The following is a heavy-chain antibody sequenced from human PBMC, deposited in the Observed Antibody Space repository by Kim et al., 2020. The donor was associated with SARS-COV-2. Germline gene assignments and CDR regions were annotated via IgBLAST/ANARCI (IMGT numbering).Heavy chain of an antibody. CDR1: GFTFSSSYA. D-gene: IGHD3-10*01. CDR3: AKAPTMVRGTHFDY. V-gene: IGHV3-23*01. Sequence: GGSLRLSCAASGFTFSSSYAMSWVRQAPGKGLEWVSAISGSGGSTYYADSVKGRFTISRDNSKNTLYLQMNSLRAEDTAVYYCAKAPTMVRGTHFDYWGQGTLVTVSS. J-gene: IGHJ4*02. CDR2: ISGSGGST.